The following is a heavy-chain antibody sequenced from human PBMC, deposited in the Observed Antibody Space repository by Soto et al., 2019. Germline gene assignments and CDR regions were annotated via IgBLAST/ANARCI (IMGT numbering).Heavy chain of an antibody. CDR2: IYYSGST. CDR1: GGSISSSSYY. CDR3: ARQSPHFNLAFPIVYYFDY. D-gene: IGHD3-3*02. V-gene: IGHV4-39*01. Sequence: SETLSLTCTVSGGSISSSSYYWGWIRQPPGKGLEWIGSIYYSGSTYYNPSLKSRVTISVDTSKSQFSLKLSSVTAADTAVYYCARQSPHFNLAFPIVYYFDYWGQGTLVTVSS. J-gene: IGHJ4*02.